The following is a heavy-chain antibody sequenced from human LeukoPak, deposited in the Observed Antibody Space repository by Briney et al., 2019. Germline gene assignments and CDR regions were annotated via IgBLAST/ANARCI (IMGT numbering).Heavy chain of an antibody. V-gene: IGHV5-51*01. CDR3: ARVIAGANDAFDI. J-gene: IGHJ3*02. CDR2: ICPGDSDT. CDR1: GYRFANYW. Sequence: GESLKISCKASGYRFANYWIGWVRQMPGKGLEWMGIICPGDSDTRYSPSFQGQVTISADKSISTAYLQWSSLKASDTAMYYCARVIAGANDAFDIWGQGTMVTVSS. D-gene: IGHD3-16*02.